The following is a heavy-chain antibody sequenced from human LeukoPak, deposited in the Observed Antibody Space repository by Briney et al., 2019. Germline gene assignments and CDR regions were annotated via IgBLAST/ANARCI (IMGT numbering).Heavy chain of an antibody. J-gene: IGHJ6*03. D-gene: IGHD3-10*01. Sequence: PGGSLRLSCAASGFTFSSYGMHWVRQAPGKGLEWVAFIRYDGSNKYYAESVKGRFTISRDNSKNTLYLQMNSLRAEDTAVYYCAKDRLWFGDYYMDVWGKGTTVTVSS. CDR2: IRYDGSNK. CDR1: GFTFSSYG. CDR3: AKDRLWFGDYYMDV. V-gene: IGHV3-30*02.